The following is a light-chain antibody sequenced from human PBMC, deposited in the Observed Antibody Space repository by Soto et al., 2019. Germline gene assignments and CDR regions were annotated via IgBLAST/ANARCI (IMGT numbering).Light chain of an antibody. Sequence: EIVLTQSPGTLSLSPGERATLSCRASQSVRSNFLAWYQQKPGQAPRLLIYGSSTRATGIPARVSGSGSGTDFPLTISRLAPEDFAVYYCQQRSIWPLTFGQGTRREIK. V-gene: IGKV3D-20*02. CDR2: GSS. J-gene: IGKJ5*01. CDR3: QQRSIWPLT. CDR1: QSVRSNF.